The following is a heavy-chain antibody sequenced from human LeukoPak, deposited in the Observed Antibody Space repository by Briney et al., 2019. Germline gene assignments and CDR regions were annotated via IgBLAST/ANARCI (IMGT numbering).Heavy chain of an antibody. CDR2: INSDGTKI. J-gene: IGHJ4*02. CDR3: ARGVIFVWGVYYFDL. CDR1: GFTLGTYW. V-gene: IGHV3-74*01. Sequence: PGGSLRLSCAASGFTLGTYWMHWVRQAPGKGLVWVARINSDGTKISYADSVKGRFSTSSDHGNNTVYLRMNSLRVEETAVYYSARGVIFVWGVYYFDLWGQGTLVTVSS. D-gene: IGHD3-10*02.